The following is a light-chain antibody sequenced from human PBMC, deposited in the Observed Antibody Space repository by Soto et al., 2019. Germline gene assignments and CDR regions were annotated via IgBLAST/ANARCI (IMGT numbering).Light chain of an antibody. Sequence: IKMTQSPSTLSASVGDRVTITCRASQSIGSWLAWYQQKPGKAPKLLIYKASSLESGVPSRFSGSGSGTEFTLTISSLQPDDFATYYCQQYNSYSRSFGQGTKVDI. CDR2: KAS. V-gene: IGKV1-5*03. CDR1: QSIGSW. CDR3: QQYNSYSRS. J-gene: IGKJ1*01.